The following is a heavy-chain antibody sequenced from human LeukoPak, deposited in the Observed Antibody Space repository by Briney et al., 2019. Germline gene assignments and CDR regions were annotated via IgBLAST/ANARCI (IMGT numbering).Heavy chain of an antibody. D-gene: IGHD3-10*01. CDR2: MNPNSGNT. Sequence: ASVKVSCKASGYTFTSYDINWVRQATGQGLGWMGWMNPNSGNTGYAQKFQGRVTITRNTSISTAYMELSSLRSEDTAVYYCARGSGSGSYWSVDYWGQGTLVTVSS. J-gene: IGHJ4*02. CDR1: GYTFTSYD. CDR3: ARGSGSGSYWSVDY. V-gene: IGHV1-8*03.